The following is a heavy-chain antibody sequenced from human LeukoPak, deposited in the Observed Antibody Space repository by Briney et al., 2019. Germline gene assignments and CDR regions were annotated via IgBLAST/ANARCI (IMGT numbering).Heavy chain of an antibody. V-gene: IGHV1-69*13. Sequence: SVKVSCKASGGTFSSYAISWVRQAPGQGLEWMGGIIPIFGTANYAQKFQGRVTITADESTSTAYMELSSLRSEDTAVYYCASGGGGHCSGGSCIYYFDYWGQGTLVTVSS. CDR3: ASGGGGHCSGGSCIYYFDY. CDR2: IIPIFGTA. J-gene: IGHJ4*02. CDR1: GGTFSSYA. D-gene: IGHD2-15*01.